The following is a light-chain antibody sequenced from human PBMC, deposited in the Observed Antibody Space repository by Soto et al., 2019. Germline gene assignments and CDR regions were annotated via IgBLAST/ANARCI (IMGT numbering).Light chain of an antibody. CDR1: QNVLYKSNNENY. Sequence: DIVLTQSPDSLAVSLGERATINCKSSQNVLYKSNNENYLAWYQQKPGQPPKLLIYWASTRKPGVPDRFSGSGSVSYFTLTISRLQAEDVSVYYYQQYYNTPPYTFGQGTKLEI. CDR3: QQYYNTPPYT. V-gene: IGKV4-1*01. J-gene: IGKJ2*01. CDR2: WAS.